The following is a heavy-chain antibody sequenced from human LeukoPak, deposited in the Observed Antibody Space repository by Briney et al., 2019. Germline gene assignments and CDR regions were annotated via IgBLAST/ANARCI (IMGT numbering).Heavy chain of an antibody. V-gene: IGHV4-59*08. D-gene: IGHD4-17*01. CDR1: GGSISSYY. Sequence: TSETLSLTCTVSGGSISSYYWSWIRQPPGKGLEWIGYIYYSGSTNYNPSLKSRVTISVDTSKNRFSLKLSSVTAADTAVYYCARPYGDHTLGWYFDLWGRGTLVTVSS. J-gene: IGHJ2*01. CDR3: ARPYGDHTLGWYFDL. CDR2: IYYSGST.